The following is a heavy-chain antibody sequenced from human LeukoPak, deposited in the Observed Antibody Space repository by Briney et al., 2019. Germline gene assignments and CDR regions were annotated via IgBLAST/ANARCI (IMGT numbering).Heavy chain of an antibody. CDR1: GYSFTSYW. Sequence: GESLKISCKGSGYSFTSYWIGWVRQMPGKGLEWMGIIYPGDSDTRYSPSFQGQVTISADKSISTAYLQWSSLKASDTAMYYCARHREVVRGVIIGGGYYYYGMDVWGQGTTVTVSS. D-gene: IGHD3-10*01. J-gene: IGHJ6*02. CDR2: IYPGDSDT. CDR3: ARHREVVRGVIIGGGYYYYGMDV. V-gene: IGHV5-51*01.